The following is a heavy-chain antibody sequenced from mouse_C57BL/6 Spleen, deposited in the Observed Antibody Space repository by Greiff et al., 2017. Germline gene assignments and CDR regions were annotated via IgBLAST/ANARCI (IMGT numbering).Heavy chain of an antibody. Sequence: QVQLQQPGAELVKPGASVKLSCKASGYTFTSYWMHWVKQRPGQGLEWIGMIHPNSGSTNYNEKFKSKATLTVDKSSSTAYMQLSSLTSEDSAVXYCERGGNYGYDNAMDYWGQGTSVTVSS. CDR3: ERGGNYGYDNAMDY. J-gene: IGHJ4*01. V-gene: IGHV1-64*01. D-gene: IGHD2-2*01. CDR2: IHPNSGST. CDR1: GYTFTSYW.